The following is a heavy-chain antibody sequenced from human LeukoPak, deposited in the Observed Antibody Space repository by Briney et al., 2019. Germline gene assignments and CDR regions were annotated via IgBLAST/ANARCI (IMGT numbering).Heavy chain of an antibody. CDR3: ARVGDGSGSYYTSYYFDY. V-gene: IGHV1-69*05. D-gene: IGHD3-10*01. CDR2: IIPIFGTA. Sequence: GASVKVSCKASGGTFSSYAISWVRQAPGQGLEWMGGIIPIFGTANYAQKFQGRVTITTDESTSTAYMELSSLRSEDTAVYYCARVGDGSGSYYTSYYFDYWGQGTLVTVSS. J-gene: IGHJ4*02. CDR1: GGTFSSYA.